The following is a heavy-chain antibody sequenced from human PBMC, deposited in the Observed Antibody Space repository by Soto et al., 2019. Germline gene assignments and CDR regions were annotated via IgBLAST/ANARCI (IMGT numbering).Heavy chain of an antibody. Sequence: QVHLVESGGGLVKPGGSLRLSCAVSGFTFSDYYMSWIRQAPGKGLEWVAYISSGGTTIYYGDSVKGRFAISRDNAKNPLYLQMNSLRAEDTAVYYCARDYDILTGYSPFAYWGQGTLVTVSS. D-gene: IGHD3-9*01. CDR2: ISSGGTTI. CDR1: GFTFSDYY. V-gene: IGHV3-11*01. CDR3: ARDYDILTGYSPFAY. J-gene: IGHJ4*02.